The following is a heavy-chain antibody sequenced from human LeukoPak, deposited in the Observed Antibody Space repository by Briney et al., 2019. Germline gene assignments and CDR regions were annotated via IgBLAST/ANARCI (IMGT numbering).Heavy chain of an antibody. CDR3: ACFDSSGYYYFDY. CDR1: GYTFTGYY. Sequence: ASVKVSCKASGYTFTGYYMHWVRQAPGQGLEWMGWITPNSGGTNYAQKFQGRVTMTRDTSISTAYMELSRLRSDDTAVYYCACFDSSGYYYFDYWGQGTLVTVSS. V-gene: IGHV1-2*02. D-gene: IGHD3-22*01. CDR2: ITPNSGGT. J-gene: IGHJ4*02.